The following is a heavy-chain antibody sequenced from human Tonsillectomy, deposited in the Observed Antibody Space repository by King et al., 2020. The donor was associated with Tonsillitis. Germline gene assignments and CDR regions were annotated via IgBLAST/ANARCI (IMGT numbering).Heavy chain of an antibody. CDR1: DGSFSGHY. J-gene: IGHJ4*02. D-gene: IGHD3-10*01. CDR2: INHTGST. Sequence: VQLQQWGAGLLKPSETLSLTCAVYDGSFSGHYWSWIRQHPGKGLEWIGEINHTGSTNYSPSLKSRVTISVDTSKSQFSLKLTSVTAADTAVYYCAREGPTRGYYYGPGAFFDYWGQGTLVTVSS. V-gene: IGHV4-34*01. CDR3: AREGPTRGYYYGPGAFFDY.